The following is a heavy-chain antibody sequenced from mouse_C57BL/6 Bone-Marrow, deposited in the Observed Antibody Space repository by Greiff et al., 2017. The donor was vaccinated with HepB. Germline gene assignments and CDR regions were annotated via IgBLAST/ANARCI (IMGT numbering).Heavy chain of an antibody. D-gene: IGHD2-5*01. J-gene: IGHJ1*03. CDR3: ASNYSNFYWYFDV. CDR2: INPSSGYT. CDR1: GYTFTSYT. Sequence: QVQLQQSGAELARPGASVKMSCKASGYTFTSYTMHWVKQRPGQGLEWIGYINPSSGYTKYNQKFKDKATLTADKSSSTAYMQLSSLTSEDSAVYYCASNYSNFYWYFDVWGTGTTVTVSS. V-gene: IGHV1-4*01.